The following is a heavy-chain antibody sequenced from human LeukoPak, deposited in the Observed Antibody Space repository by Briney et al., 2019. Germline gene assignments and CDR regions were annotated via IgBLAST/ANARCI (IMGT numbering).Heavy chain of an antibody. CDR3: ARVRLVGYDILTGYYSFDY. CDR1: GGSISTYS. D-gene: IGHD3-9*01. V-gene: IGHV4-59*01. J-gene: IGHJ4*02. Sequence: KPSETLSLTCTVSGGSISTYSWSWIRQPPGKGPEWIGYIYYSGNTNYNPSLKSRVTISVDTSKNQFSLKLSSVTAADTAVYYCARVRLVGYDILTGYYSFDYWGQGTLVTVSS. CDR2: IYYSGNT.